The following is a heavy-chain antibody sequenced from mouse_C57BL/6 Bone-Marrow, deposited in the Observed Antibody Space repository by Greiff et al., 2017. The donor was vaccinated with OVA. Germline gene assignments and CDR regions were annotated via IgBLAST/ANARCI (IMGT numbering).Heavy chain of an antibody. D-gene: IGHD2-14*01. CDR3: AREGRRSYWYFDV. Sequence: QVQLQQPGAELVKPGASVKLSCKASGYTFTSYWMQWVKQRPGQGLEWIGEIDPSDSYTNYNQKFKGKATLTVDTSSSTAYMQLSSLTSEDSAVYYCAREGRRSYWYFDVWGTGTTVTVSS. V-gene: IGHV1-50*01. CDR1: GYTFTSYW. CDR2: IDPSDSYT. J-gene: IGHJ1*03.